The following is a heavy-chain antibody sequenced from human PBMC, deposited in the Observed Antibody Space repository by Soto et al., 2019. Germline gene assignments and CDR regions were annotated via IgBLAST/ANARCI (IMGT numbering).Heavy chain of an antibody. J-gene: IGHJ4*02. Sequence: SVKVSCKASGGTFSSYASSWVRQAPGQGLEWMGGIIPIFGTAYYAQKFQGRVTITADESTITAYMELSSLRSEDTAVYHCARVYSSYPTKSKPEYYFDYWGQGTLVTVSS. CDR3: ARVYSSYPTKSKPEYYFDY. CDR1: GGTFSSYA. CDR2: IIPIFGTA. V-gene: IGHV1-69*13. D-gene: IGHD6-6*01.